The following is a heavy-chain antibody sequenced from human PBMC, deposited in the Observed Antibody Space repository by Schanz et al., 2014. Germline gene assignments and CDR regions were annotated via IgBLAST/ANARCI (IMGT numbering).Heavy chain of an antibody. J-gene: IGHJ4*02. CDR1: GFTFSDSW. Sequence: ELQLVESGGGLVQPGGSLRLSCAASGFTFSDSWMHWVRQAPRKGLVWVSRTSNDGSFTTFADSVKGRFTISRDNAKNTLYLQMNSLRAEDTAVYYCVRDTDYHFDYWGQGTLVTVSS. V-gene: IGHV3-74*01. CDR2: TSNDGSFT. D-gene: IGHD4-17*01. CDR3: VRDTDYHFDY.